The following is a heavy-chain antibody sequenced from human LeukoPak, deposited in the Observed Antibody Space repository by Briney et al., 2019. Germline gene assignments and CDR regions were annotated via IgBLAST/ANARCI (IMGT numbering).Heavy chain of an antibody. Sequence: PSETLSLTCSVSGGSISSHYWNWIRQPPGKGLEWIGRIYTSGSTNYNPSLKSRVTISVDTSKNQFSLKLSSVTAADTAVYYCARTDYDFWSGYGDAFDIWGQGTMVTVSS. J-gene: IGHJ3*02. CDR3: ARTDYDFWSGYGDAFDI. CDR2: IYTSGST. V-gene: IGHV4-4*08. CDR1: GGSISSHY. D-gene: IGHD3-3*01.